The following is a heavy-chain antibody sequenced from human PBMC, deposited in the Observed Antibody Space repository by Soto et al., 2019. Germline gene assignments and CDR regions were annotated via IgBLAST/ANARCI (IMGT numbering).Heavy chain of an antibody. CDR2: INAGNGNT. D-gene: IGHD3-22*01. Sequence: ASVKVSCKASGYTFTSYAMHWVRQAPGQRLEWMGWINAGNGNTKYSQKFQGRVTITRDTSASTAYMELSSLRSEDTAVYYCARCYYDSSGYYYYSIDYWGQGTLVTVSS. CDR3: ARCYYDSSGYYYYSIDY. CDR1: GYTFTSYA. V-gene: IGHV1-3*01. J-gene: IGHJ4*02.